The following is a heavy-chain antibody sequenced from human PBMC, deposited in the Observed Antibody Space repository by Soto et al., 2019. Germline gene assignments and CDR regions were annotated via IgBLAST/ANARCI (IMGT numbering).Heavy chain of an antibody. J-gene: IGHJ4*02. CDR3: AKENYYDSSGYFWPFDY. CDR1: GFTFSSYA. CDR2: ISGSGGST. V-gene: IGHV3-23*01. Sequence: GGSLRLSCAASGFTFSSYAMSWVRQAPGKGLEWVSAISGSGGSTYYADSVKGRFTISRDNSKNTLYLQMNSLGAEDTAVYYCAKENYYDSSGYFWPFDYWGQGTLVTVSS. D-gene: IGHD3-22*01.